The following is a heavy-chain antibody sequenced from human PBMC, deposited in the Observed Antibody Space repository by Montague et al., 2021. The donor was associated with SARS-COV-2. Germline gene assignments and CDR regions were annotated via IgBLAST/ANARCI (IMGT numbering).Heavy chain of an antibody. CDR1: GDSDAIKSAT. Sequence: CAISGDSDAIKSATRNWVKQSPSRDPDWQVRTYYRSKWYNDYAVSVRGRVTINPDTSKNQFSLQLNSVTPEDTAIYYCTSGREGNYNVMDVWGQGTTVTVSS. V-gene: IGHV6-1*01. J-gene: IGHJ6*02. D-gene: IGHD1-1*01. CDR2: TYYRSKWYN. CDR3: TSGREGNYNVMDV.